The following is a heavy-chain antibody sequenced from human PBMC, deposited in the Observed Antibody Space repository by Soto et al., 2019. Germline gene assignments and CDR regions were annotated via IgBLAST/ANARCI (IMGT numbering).Heavy chain of an antibody. Sequence: SETLSLTCAVYGGSFSGYYWSWIRQPPGKGLEWIGEINHSGSTNYNPSLKSRVTISVDTSKNQFSLKLSSVTAADTAVYYRARIVGATPFGFDYWGQGTLVT. CDR1: GGSFSGYY. J-gene: IGHJ4*02. CDR2: INHSGST. V-gene: IGHV4-34*01. CDR3: ARIVGATPFGFDY. D-gene: IGHD1-26*01.